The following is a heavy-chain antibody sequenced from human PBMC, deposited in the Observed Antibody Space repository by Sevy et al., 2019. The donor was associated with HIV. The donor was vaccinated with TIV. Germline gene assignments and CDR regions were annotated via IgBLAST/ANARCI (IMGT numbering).Heavy chain of an antibody. Sequence: ASVKVSFKASGYTFTCYYVHWLRQAPGQGLEWMGWINPKTGGTYFAKKFQDRVTMTTGRSITTAYLELNGLRFDDTAVYYCARMGDYFDTSCYYPLEYWGQGTLVTVSS. CDR3: ARMGDYFDTSCYYPLEY. CDR1: GYTFTCYY. J-gene: IGHJ4*02. V-gene: IGHV1-2*02. D-gene: IGHD3-22*01. CDR2: INPKTGGT.